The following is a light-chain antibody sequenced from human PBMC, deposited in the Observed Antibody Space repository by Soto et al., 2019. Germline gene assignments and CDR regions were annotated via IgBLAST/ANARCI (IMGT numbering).Light chain of an antibody. J-gene: IGKJ5*01. Sequence: EIVLTQSPATLSVSPGERATLSCRPSQSVSSNLAWYQQKPAQAPRLFIYGASTRATGIPARFSGSGSGTEFTLTISSLQSEDFAVYYCQQYNNWPAITFGQGTRLEI. CDR3: QQYNNWPAIT. V-gene: IGKV3D-15*01. CDR2: GAS. CDR1: QSVSSN.